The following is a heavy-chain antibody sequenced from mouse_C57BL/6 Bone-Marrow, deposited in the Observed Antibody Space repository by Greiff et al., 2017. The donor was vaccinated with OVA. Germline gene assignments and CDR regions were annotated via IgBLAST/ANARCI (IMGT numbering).Heavy chain of an antibody. CDR3: ARKEAMDDYDGY. CDR2: IYPSDSAT. D-gene: IGHD2-4*01. J-gene: IGHJ2*01. V-gene: IGHV1-61*01. CDR1: GYTFTSYW. Sequence: QVQLQQPGAELVRPGSSVKLSCKASGYTFTSYWMDWVKQRPGQGLEWIGNIYPSDSATHYNQKFKDKATLTVDKSSSTAYMQLSSLTSEDSAVYYCARKEAMDDYDGYWGQGTTLTVSS.